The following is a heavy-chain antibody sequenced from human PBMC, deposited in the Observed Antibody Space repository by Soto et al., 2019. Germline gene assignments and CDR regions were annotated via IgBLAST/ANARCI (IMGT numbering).Heavy chain of an antibody. V-gene: IGHV5-51*01. J-gene: IGHJ6*02. CDR1: GYSFTSYW. D-gene: IGHD6-13*01. CDR2: IYPGDSDT. Sequence: GESLKISCKGSGYSFTSYWIGWVRQLPGKGLEWMGIIYPGDSDTRYSPSFQGQVTISADKSISTAYLQWSSLKASDTAMYYCARTSAAGKYYYGMDVWGQGTTVTVSS. CDR3: ARTSAAGKYYYGMDV.